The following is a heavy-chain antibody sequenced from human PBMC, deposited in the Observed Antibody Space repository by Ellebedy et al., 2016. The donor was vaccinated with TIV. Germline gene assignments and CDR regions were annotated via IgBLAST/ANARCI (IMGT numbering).Heavy chain of an antibody. CDR3: ARRGSYGDYAVQVNNWFDS. CDR2: IYQDGSQK. CDR1: GFSFRNYW. V-gene: IGHV3-7*01. J-gene: IGHJ5*01. D-gene: IGHD4-17*01. Sequence: PGGSLRLSCAASGFSFRNYWMGWVRQAPGKGLEWVANIYQDGSQKYYADSVEGRFTISRNNAQNSLYLQMKSLRVDDTVVYYCARRGSYGDYAVQVNNWFDSWGQGTPVTVSP.